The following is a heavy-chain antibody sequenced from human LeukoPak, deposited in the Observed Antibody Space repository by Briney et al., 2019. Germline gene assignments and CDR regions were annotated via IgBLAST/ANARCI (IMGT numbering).Heavy chain of an antibody. V-gene: IGHV3-72*01. CDR3: ARSGSYSAFHI. Sequence: PGGSLRLSCAASGITFSDHYMDWVRQAPGQGLEWVGRIRNRANSYTTEYAASVKGRFTISRDDSTNSLYLQMNSLETEDTAVYYCARSGSYSAFHIRGQGTQVTVSS. D-gene: IGHD3-10*01. CDR1: GITFSDHY. CDR2: IRNRANSYTT. J-gene: IGHJ3*02.